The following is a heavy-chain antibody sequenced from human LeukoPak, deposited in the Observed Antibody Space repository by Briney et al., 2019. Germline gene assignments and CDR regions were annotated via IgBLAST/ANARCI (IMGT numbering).Heavy chain of an antibody. V-gene: IGHV4-34*01. CDR2: INHSGIT. CDR3: ASEIGYGDSYFDY. J-gene: IGHJ4*02. Sequence: GSLRLSCAASGLTFSSYTMSWIRQPPGKGLDWIGEINHSGITKYNPSLKSRVTISVDTSKNQFSLKLSSVTAADTAVYYCASEIGYGDSYFDYWGQGTLVTVSS. CDR1: GLTFSSYT. D-gene: IGHD4-17*01.